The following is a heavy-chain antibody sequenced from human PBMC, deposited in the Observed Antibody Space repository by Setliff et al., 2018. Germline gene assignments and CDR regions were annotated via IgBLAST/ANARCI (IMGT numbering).Heavy chain of an antibody. D-gene: IGHD3-3*01. Sequence: SETLSLTCAASGGTFSDYYWTWIRQPPGKGLEWIGEINHSGSSNYNPSLKSRLTISVDTSKNQFSLRLSSVTAADTAVYYCARVSGFLYMDVWGKGTTVTVSS. J-gene: IGHJ6*03. CDR3: ARVSGFLYMDV. CDR1: GGTFSDYY. V-gene: IGHV4-34*01. CDR2: INHSGSS.